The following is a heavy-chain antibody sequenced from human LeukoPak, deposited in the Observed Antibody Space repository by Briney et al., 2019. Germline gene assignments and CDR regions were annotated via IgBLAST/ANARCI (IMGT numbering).Heavy chain of an antibody. CDR2: ISSTSAYI. CDR3: ARVAVAGPTGWFDP. Sequence: PGGSLGLSCAASGFALNHYSLNWVRQAPGKGLEWVSSISSTSAYIYYADSVKGRFTISRDNVDNVVYLQMNSLGAEDTAVYYCARVAVAGPTGWFDPWGQGTLVTVSS. CDR1: GFALNHYS. V-gene: IGHV3-21*01. D-gene: IGHD6-19*01. J-gene: IGHJ5*02.